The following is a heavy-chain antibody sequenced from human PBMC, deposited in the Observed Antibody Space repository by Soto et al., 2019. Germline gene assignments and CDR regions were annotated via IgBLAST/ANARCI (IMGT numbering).Heavy chain of an antibody. CDR2: IFDSGST. CDR3: ASTLRFLEWLLLGFDI. J-gene: IGHJ3*02. CDR1: GGSISGGVHS. Sequence: PSETLSLTCTVSGGSISGGVHSWSWIRQPPGKGLEWIGHIFDSGSTYYNPSLKSRLTISVDTSKNQFSLRLSSVTAADTAVYYCASTLRFLEWLLLGFDIWGQGTMVTVSS. V-gene: IGHV4-30-4*01. D-gene: IGHD3-3*01.